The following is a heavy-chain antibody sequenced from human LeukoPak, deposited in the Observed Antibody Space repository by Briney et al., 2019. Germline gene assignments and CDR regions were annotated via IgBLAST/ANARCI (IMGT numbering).Heavy chain of an antibody. Sequence: GGSLRLSCAVSGFTFSSYWMHWVRQAPGKGLVWVSRINSDGSSTSYADSVKGRFTISRDNAKNTLYLQMNSLRAEDTAVYYCARRPLPAAISYHFDYWGHGTPVTASS. V-gene: IGHV3-74*01. CDR3: ARRPLPAAISYHFDY. J-gene: IGHJ4*01. CDR2: INSDGSST. D-gene: IGHD2-2*01. CDR1: GFTFSSYW.